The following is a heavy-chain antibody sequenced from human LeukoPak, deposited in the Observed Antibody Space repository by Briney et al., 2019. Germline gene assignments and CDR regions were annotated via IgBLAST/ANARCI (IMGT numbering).Heavy chain of an antibody. D-gene: IGHD3-22*01. CDR2: IRYDGSNK. J-gene: IGHJ4*02. Sequence: GGSLRLSCAASGFTFSSYGMHWVRQAPGKGLEWVAFIRYDGSNKYYADSVKGRFTISRDNSKNTLYLQMNSLRAEDTAVYYCETYYYDSSGYLTFDYWSQGTLVTVSS. CDR3: ETYYYDSSGYLTFDY. V-gene: IGHV3-30*02. CDR1: GFTFSSYG.